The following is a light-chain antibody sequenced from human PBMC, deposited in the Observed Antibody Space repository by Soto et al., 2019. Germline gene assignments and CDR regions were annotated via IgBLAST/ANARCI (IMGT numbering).Light chain of an antibody. CDR3: GTWDRSLSIDV. Sequence: QSALTQPPSVSAASGQKVSISCSGSDSNTGSNFVSWFQQLPGTAPKLLIYDNNSRPSGIPDRFSGSKSGTSATLDISGLQTGDEDDYYCGTWDRSLSIDVFGSGTKVTVL. V-gene: IGLV1-51*01. CDR1: DSNTGSNF. CDR2: DNN. J-gene: IGLJ1*01.